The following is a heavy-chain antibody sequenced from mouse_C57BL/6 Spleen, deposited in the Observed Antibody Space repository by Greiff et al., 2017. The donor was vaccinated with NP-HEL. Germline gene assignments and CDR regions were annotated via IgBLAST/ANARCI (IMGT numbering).Heavy chain of an antibody. CDR1: GYAFSSSW. CDR2: IYPGDGDT. Sequence: VQLQQSGPELVKPGASVKISCKASGYAFSSSWMNWVKQRHGKGLEWIGRIYPGDGDTNYTGQFKGKATLTADKSSSTAYMQLSILTSEDSAVYFWARILRSYMDYWGQGTSVTVSS. D-gene: IGHD1-1*01. V-gene: IGHV1-82*01. J-gene: IGHJ4*01. CDR3: ARILRSYMDY.